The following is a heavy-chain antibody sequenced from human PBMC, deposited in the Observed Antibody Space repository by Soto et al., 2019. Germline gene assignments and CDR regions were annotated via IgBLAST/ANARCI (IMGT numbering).Heavy chain of an antibody. D-gene: IGHD6-19*01. CDR3: ARWKQWLGGFDP. Sequence: EVQLVESGGGLIQPRGSLRLSCAASGFTVSSNYMSWVRQAPGKGLEWVSVIYSGGSTYYADSVKGRFTISRDNSKNTLYIQMNSLRAEDTAVYYCARWKQWLGGFDPWGQGTLVTVSS. J-gene: IGHJ5*02. V-gene: IGHV3-53*01. CDR1: GFTVSSNY. CDR2: IYSGGST.